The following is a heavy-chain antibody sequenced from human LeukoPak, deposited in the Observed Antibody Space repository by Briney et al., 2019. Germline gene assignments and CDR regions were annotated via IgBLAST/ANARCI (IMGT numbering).Heavy chain of an antibody. CDR3: TRDVGIAVAGGQYFDY. CDR2: IRSKAYGGTT. J-gene: IGHJ4*02. CDR1: GFTFGDYA. D-gene: IGHD6-19*01. Sequence: GGSLRLSCTASGFTFGDYAMSWVRQAPGKGLEWVGFIRSKAYGGTTEYAASVKGRFTISRDDSKSIAYLQMNSLKTEDTAVYYCTRDVGIAVAGGQYFDYWGQGTLLTVSS. V-gene: IGHV3-49*04.